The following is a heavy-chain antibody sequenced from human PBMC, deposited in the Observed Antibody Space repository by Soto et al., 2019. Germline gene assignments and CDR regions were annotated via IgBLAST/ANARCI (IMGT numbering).Heavy chain of an antibody. Sequence: SQTLPLTLAISGDIVSSHSPGWNCVRQSPSRGLEWLGRTYYRSKWYNDYAVSLKSRITINPDTSKNQFSLQLNSVTPEDTAVYYCERAAYSSGWYGDWFDPWGPGTLVPVSS. J-gene: IGHJ5*02. V-gene: IGHV6-1*01. CDR3: ERAAYSSGWYGDWFDP. CDR2: TYYRSKWYN. CDR1: GDIVSSHSPG. D-gene: IGHD6-13*01.